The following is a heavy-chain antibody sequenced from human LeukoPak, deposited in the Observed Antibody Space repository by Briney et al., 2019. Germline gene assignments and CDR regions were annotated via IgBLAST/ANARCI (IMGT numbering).Heavy chain of an antibody. CDR2: INPSGGST. CDR3: ARAHYDFWSGYWGYYYHYGMDV. CDR1: GYTFTSYY. Sequence: ASVKVSCKASGYTFTSYYMHWVRQAPGQGLEWVGIINPSGGSTTYAQKFQGRVTMTRDTSTSTVYMQLSSLRSEDTAVYYCARAHYDFWSGYWGYYYHYGMDVWGQGTTVTVS. J-gene: IGHJ6*02. V-gene: IGHV1-46*01. D-gene: IGHD3-3*01.